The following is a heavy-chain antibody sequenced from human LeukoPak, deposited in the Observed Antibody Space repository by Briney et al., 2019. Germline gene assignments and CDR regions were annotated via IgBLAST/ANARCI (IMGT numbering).Heavy chain of an antibody. CDR3: ARDQEGFDY. CDR2: TYPRDGST. J-gene: IGHJ4*02. CDR1: GYTFTSNY. Sequence: GASVTVSCTASGYTFTSNYIHWVRQAPGQGLEWMGMTYPRDGSTSYAQKFQGRVTVTRDTSTSTVHMELSGLRSEDTAVYYCARDQEGFDYWGQGTLVTVSS. V-gene: IGHV1-46*01.